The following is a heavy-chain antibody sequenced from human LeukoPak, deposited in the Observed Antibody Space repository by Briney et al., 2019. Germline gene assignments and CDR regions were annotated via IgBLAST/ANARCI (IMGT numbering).Heavy chain of an antibody. D-gene: IGHD5-24*01. CDR3: ARDFRVRTYYYGMDV. CDR1: GGSISSYY. J-gene: IGHJ6*02. Sequence: PSETLSLTCTVSGGSISSYYWSWIRQPPGKGLEWIGYIYYSGSTNYNPSLKSRVTISVDTSKNQVSLKLSSVTAADTAVYYCARDFRVRTYYYGMDVWGQGTTVTVSS. CDR2: IYYSGST. V-gene: IGHV4-59*01.